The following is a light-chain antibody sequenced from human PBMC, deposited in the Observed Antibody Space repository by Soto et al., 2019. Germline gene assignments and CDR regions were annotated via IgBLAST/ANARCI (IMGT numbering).Light chain of an antibody. J-gene: IGKJ1*01. CDR3: HQYGASPWT. Sequence: EIVLTQSPGTLSLSAGERATLSCRASQSVSSNYFAWFQQRPGQAPRLLIYGVSTRATGTPDRFSASGSATEFTLNINRLEPEDFVVYYCHQYGASPWTFGQGTKVEIK. CDR2: GVS. V-gene: IGKV3-20*01. CDR1: QSVSSNY.